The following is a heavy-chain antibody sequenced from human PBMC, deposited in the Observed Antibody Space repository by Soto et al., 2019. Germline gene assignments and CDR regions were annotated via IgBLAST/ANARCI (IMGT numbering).Heavy chain of an antibody. CDR2: ISAYNGNT. J-gene: IGHJ4*02. D-gene: IGHD1-1*01. Sequence: GASVKVSWKASGYTFTSYGINWVRQAPGQGLEWMGWISAYNGNTNYAQRPQGRVTMTRDTSTSTAYMELRSLRSDDTAMYYCARGLGFSGTRDYWGQGTLVTVSS. CDR1: GYTFTSYG. CDR3: ARGLGFSGTRDY. V-gene: IGHV1-18*04.